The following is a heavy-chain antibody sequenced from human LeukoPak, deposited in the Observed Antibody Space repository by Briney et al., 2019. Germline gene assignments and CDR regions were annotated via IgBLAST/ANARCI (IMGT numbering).Heavy chain of an antibody. D-gene: IGHD2-15*01. Sequence: PSETLSLTCTVSGGSISSGGYYWSWIRQHPGKGLEWIGYIYYSGSTYYNPSLKSRVTISEDTSKNQFTLKLSSVTAADTAVYYCARSIVVVAATPISWFDPWGQGTLVTVSS. CDR2: IYYSGST. V-gene: IGHV4-31*03. J-gene: IGHJ5*02. CDR3: ARSIVVVAATPISWFDP. CDR1: GGSISSGGYY.